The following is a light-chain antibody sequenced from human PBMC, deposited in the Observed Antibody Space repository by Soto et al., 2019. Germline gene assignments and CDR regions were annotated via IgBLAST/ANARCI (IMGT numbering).Light chain of an antibody. Sequence: EIVLTQSPGTLSLSPGERATLSCRASQTVITSYLAWYQQKPGQAPRLLIYGASSRATGIPDRFSGSASGTEFTLTISRLEPEDFAVYYCQQNGRSQVSYTFGQGTKLEIK. CDR3: QQNGRSQVSYT. J-gene: IGKJ2*01. V-gene: IGKV3-20*01. CDR1: QTVITSY. CDR2: GAS.